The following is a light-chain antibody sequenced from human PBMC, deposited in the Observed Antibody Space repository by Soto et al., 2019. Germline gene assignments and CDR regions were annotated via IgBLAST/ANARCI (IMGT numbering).Light chain of an antibody. Sequence: IQMTQSPSSLSASVGDRVIITCRSDHSINNYLNWYQQRPGKVPKLLIYAASTLQSWVPSRFRGSGSGRVFTLTINSLQPEDFATYYCQQSYSTLGTFGRGTRVEI. V-gene: IGKV1-39*01. CDR1: HSINNY. CDR3: QQSYSTLGT. CDR2: AAS. J-gene: IGKJ2*01.